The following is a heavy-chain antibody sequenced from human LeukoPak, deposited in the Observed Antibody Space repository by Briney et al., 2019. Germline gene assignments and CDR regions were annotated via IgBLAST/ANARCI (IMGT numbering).Heavy chain of an antibody. D-gene: IGHD2/OR15-2a*01. CDR3: VREDPSEYGSIDY. J-gene: IGHJ4*02. CDR1: GFTFSSYS. V-gene: IGHV3-48*02. Sequence: GGSLRLSCAGSGFTFSSYSMNWVRQVPGKGLEWVSYISTSGRTIIHADSVKGRFTISRDNAKNSLYLQMNSLRDEDTAVYYCVREDPSEYGSIDYWGQGTLVTVSS. CDR2: ISTSGRTI.